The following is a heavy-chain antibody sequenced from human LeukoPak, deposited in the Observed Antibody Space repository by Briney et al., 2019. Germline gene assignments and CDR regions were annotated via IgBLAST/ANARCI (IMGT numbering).Heavy chain of an antibody. D-gene: IGHD3-10*01. CDR1: GFTFSSYS. J-gene: IGHJ4*01. Sequence: GGSLRLSCAASGFTFSSYSMNWVRQAPGKGLEWVSSISSSSSYIYYADSVKGRFTISRDNAKNSLYLQMNSLRAEDSAVYYCATEDQYGSFNFDYWGHGTLVTVSS. CDR3: ATEDQYGSFNFDY. CDR2: ISSSSSYI. V-gene: IGHV3-21*01.